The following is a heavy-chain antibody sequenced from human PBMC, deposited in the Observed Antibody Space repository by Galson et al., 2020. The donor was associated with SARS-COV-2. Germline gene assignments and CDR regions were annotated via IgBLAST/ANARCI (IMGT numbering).Heavy chain of an antibody. CDR3: AKDRGNDYGDQLDF. J-gene: IGHJ4*02. D-gene: IGHD4-17*01. CDR1: GFTFSRYA. Sequence: LTCAPSGFTFSRYAMAWVRQAPGKGLEWVSGISGGGGSTYYADSVKGRFTISRDISQNTVYLQMSSLRAEDTAVYYCAKDRGNDYGDQLDFWGQGTQVTVSS. CDR2: ISGGGGST. V-gene: IGHV3-23*01.